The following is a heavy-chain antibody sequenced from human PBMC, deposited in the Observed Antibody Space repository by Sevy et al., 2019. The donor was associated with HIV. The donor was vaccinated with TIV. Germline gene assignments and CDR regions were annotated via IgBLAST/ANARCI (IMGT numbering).Heavy chain of an antibody. CDR1: GGSISDYY. V-gene: IGHV4-59*12. CDR3: ARYRSTAWWFY. D-gene: IGHD2-8*02. J-gene: IGHJ4*02. Sequence: SETLSLTCTVSGGSISDYYWSWMRQSPGKGLEWIGYMRYSGSTTYNPSLKSRATISIDTSKNHFALNLYSVTAADTAVDLCARYRSTAWWFYWGQGILVTVSS. CDR2: MRYSGST.